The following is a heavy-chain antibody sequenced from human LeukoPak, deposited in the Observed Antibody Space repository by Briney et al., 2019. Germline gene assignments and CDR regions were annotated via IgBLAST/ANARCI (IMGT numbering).Heavy chain of an antibody. CDR3: AREPYLLWFGESRNWFDP. CDR2: IIPIFGTA. D-gene: IGHD3-10*01. Sequence: SVKVSCKASGGTFSSYAISWVRQAPGQGLEWMGGIIPIFGTANYAQKFQGRVTITADESTSTAYMELSSLRSEDTAVYYCAREPYLLWFGESRNWFDPWGQGTLVTVSS. J-gene: IGHJ5*02. CDR1: GGTFSSYA. V-gene: IGHV1-69*13.